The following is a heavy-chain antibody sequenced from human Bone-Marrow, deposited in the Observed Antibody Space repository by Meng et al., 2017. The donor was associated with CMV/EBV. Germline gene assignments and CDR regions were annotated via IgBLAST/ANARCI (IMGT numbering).Heavy chain of an antibody. CDR1: GFTVSSNY. D-gene: IGHD1-26*01. Sequence: GGSLRLSCAASGFTVSSNYMSWVRQAPGKGLEWVSIIYSGGNTYYADSVKGRFTTSRDNSKNTLYLQMNSLRTEDTAVYYCATSYSGTGWHAFDLWGQGTMVT. V-gene: IGHV3-66*02. CDR2: IYSGGNT. CDR3: ATSYSGTGWHAFDL. J-gene: IGHJ3*01.